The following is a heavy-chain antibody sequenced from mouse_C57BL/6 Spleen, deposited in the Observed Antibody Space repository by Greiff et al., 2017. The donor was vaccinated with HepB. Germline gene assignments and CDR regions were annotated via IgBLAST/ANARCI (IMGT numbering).Heavy chain of an antibody. CDR1: GYTFTSYW. V-gene: IGHV1-61*01. Sequence: QVQLQQPGAELVRPGSSVKLSCKASGYTFTSYWMDWVKQRPGQGLEWIGNIYPSDSETHYNQKFKDKATLTVDKSSSTAYMQLSSLTSEDSAVYYCARPGGYGSSFFAYWGQGTLVTVSA. CDR3: ARPGGYGSSFFAY. J-gene: IGHJ3*01. D-gene: IGHD1-1*01. CDR2: IYPSDSET.